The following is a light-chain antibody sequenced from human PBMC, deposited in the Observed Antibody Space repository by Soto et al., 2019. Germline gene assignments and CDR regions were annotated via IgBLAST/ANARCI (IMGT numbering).Light chain of an antibody. CDR2: GTS. CDR1: QSVSSN. V-gene: IGKV3-15*01. CDR3: QQYYNYIT. J-gene: IGKJ5*01. Sequence: EIVMTQSPATLSVSPGERATLSCGASQSVSSNLAWYQHKPGQAPRLLIYGTSTRATGIPARFSGSGSGTEFTITISSLQSEDFAVYYCQQYYNYITFGQGTRLEIK.